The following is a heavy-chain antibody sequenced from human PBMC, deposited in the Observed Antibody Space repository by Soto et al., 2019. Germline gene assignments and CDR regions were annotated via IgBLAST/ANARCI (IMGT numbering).Heavy chain of an antibody. Sequence: SVKVCSEAAGGTLCSYAISGVRQAPGQGLEWMGGIIPIFGTADYAQKFQGRVTITADESTSTAYMELNSLRSEDTAVYYCASPGGSYYGGVVFWG. CDR1: GGTLCSYA. J-gene: IGHJ6*02. CDR3: ASPGGSYYGGVVF. D-gene: IGHD1-26*01. V-gene: IGHV1-69*13. CDR2: IIPIFGTA.